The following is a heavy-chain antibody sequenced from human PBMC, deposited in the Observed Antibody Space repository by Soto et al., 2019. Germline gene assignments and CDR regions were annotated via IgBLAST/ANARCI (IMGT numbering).Heavy chain of an antibody. J-gene: IGHJ4*02. Sequence: EVQLLESGGGLVQPGGSLRLSCAASGCTFSSYAMSWVRQAPGKGLEWVSTISGSGASTYYADSVKGRFTISRDNSKTTLYLQMNGLRAEDTAVYYCAKDLTSSLVPRCDYWGQGTLVTVSS. CDR1: GCTFSSYA. V-gene: IGHV3-23*01. D-gene: IGHD6-13*01. CDR2: ISGSGAST. CDR3: AKDLTSSLVPRCDY.